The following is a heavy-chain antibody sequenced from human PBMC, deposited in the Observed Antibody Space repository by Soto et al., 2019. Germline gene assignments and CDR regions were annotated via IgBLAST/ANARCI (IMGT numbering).Heavy chain of an antibody. V-gene: IGHV3-23*01. Sequence: GGSLRLSCAASGFTFSSYAMSWARQAPGKGLEWVSAISGRGGSTYYADSVKGRFTISRDHSKNTLYLQMNSLRAEDTAVYYCAKGRRGYDSSGHTINSYYYYYGMDVSGQGTTVTLSS. CDR3: AKGRRGYDSSGHTINSYYYYYGMDV. CDR2: ISGRGGST. D-gene: IGHD3-22*01. CDR1: GFTFSSYA. J-gene: IGHJ6*02.